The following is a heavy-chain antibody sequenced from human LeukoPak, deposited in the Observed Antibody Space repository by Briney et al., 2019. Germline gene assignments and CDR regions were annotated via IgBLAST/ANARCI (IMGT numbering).Heavy chain of an antibody. CDR2: ITGSSGYT. J-gene: IGHJ4*02. Sequence: PGGPLRLSCAASGFTLSSYGMSWVRQAPGKGLEWVSSITGSSGYTYYADSVRGRFAISRDNSKNTVFLQMNSLRAEDTAVYYCAKTYYFDSSGYWSAYYFDKWGQGTHVTVSS. V-gene: IGHV3-23*01. D-gene: IGHD3-22*01. CDR3: AKTYYFDSSGYWSAYYFDK. CDR1: GFTLSSYG.